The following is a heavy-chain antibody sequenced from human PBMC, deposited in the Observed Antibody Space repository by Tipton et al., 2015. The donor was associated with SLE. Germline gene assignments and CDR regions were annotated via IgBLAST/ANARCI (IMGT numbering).Heavy chain of an antibody. V-gene: IGHV4-4*07. CDR3: ARTLLPAARGAFDL. CDR2: IYFSGNT. J-gene: IGHJ3*01. Sequence: TLSLTCTVSGGSISNSYWSWIRQPAGKGLEWIGRIYFSGNTNYNPPLKSRVSMSVDTAKNQFSLKLTSVTAADTAVYYCARTLLPAARGAFDLWGPGTRVSVSS. CDR1: GGSISNSY. D-gene: IGHD2-2*01.